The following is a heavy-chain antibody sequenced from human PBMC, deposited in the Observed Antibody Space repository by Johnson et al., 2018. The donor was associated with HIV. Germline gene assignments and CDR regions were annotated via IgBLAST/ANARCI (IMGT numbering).Heavy chain of an antibody. CDR1: GFTFSNAW. V-gene: IGHV3-15*01. CDR2: IKSKTDGGTT. D-gene: IGHD6-13*01. J-gene: IGHJ3*02. CDR3: ARAASKQQLKVPFDI. Sequence: VQLVESGGGLVQPGGSLRLSCVASGFTFSNAWMSWVRQAPGKGLEWVGRIKSKTDGGTTDYAAPVKGRFTISRDNSKNTLYLQMNSLRADETAGYFCARAASKQQLKVPFDIWGQGTMVTVSS.